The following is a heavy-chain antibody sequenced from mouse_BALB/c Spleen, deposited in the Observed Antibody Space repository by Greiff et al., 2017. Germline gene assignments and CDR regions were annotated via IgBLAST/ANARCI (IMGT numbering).Heavy chain of an antibody. CDR3: ASGYDYDGDYYAMDY. J-gene: IGHJ4*01. Sequence: VQLQQSGPGLVKPSQSLSLTCTVTGYSITSDYAWNWIRQFPGNKLEWMGYIHYSGSTNYNPSLKSRISITRDTSKNQFFLQLNSVTTEDTATYYCASGYDYDGDYYAMDYWGQGTSVTVSS. CDR1: GYSITSDYA. CDR2: IHYSGST. D-gene: IGHD2-4*01. V-gene: IGHV3-2*02.